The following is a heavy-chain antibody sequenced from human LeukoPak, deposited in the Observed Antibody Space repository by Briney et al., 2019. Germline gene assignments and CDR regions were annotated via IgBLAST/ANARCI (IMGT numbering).Heavy chain of an antibody. Sequence: GGSLRLSCTAPGFTFGDYAMSWFRQAPGKGLEWVGFIRSKAYGGTTEYAASVKGRFTISRDDSKSIAYLQMNSLKTEDTAVYYCTRGGPPYYDFWSGSYYYYGMDVWGQGTTVTVSS. CDR2: IRSKAYGGTT. CDR1: GFTFGDYA. J-gene: IGHJ6*02. D-gene: IGHD3-3*01. CDR3: TRGGPPYYDFWSGSYYYYGMDV. V-gene: IGHV3-49*03.